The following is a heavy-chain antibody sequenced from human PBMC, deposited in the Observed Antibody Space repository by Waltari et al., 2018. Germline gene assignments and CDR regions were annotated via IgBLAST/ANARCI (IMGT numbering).Heavy chain of an antibody. V-gene: IGHV1-69*01. CDR3: ASTRPSSYDSRWPFDY. J-gene: IGHJ4*02. CDR2: IIPIFGTA. Sequence: QVQLVQSGAEVKKPGSSVKVSCKASGGTFSSYAISWVRQAPGQGLEWMGGIIPIFGTANYAQKFQGRVTSTADESTSTAYMELSSLRSEDTAVYYCASTRPSSYDSRWPFDYWGQGTLVTVSS. CDR1: GGTFSSYA. D-gene: IGHD3-22*01.